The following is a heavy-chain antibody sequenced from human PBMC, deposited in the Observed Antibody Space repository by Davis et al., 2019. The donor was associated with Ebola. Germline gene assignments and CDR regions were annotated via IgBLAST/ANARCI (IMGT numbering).Heavy chain of an antibody. Sequence: GESLKISCAASGFTFSGSAMHRVRQASGKGLEWVGRIRSKANSYATAYAASVKGRFTISRDDSKNTAYLQMNSLKTEDTAVYYCTGTIGGADYWGQGTLVTVSS. CDR3: TGTIGGADY. CDR1: GFTFSGSA. J-gene: IGHJ4*02. V-gene: IGHV3-73*01. D-gene: IGHD1-7*01. CDR2: IRSKANSYAT.